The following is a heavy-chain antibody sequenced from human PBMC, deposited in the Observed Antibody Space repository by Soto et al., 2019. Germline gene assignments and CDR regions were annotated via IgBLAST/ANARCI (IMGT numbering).Heavy chain of an antibody. V-gene: IGHV4-4*07. Sequence: QVQLQESGPGLVKPSETLSLTCTVSGDSISGYYWSWIRQPAGKGMEWIGRIHTTDGTNYNPSLKSRVTMSIDTSNNQVSLKLSSLTAADTAVYYCARALSSAAGLYFDFWGQGTLVTVSS. CDR2: IHTTDGT. D-gene: IGHD6-13*01. J-gene: IGHJ4*02. CDR1: GDSISGYY. CDR3: ARALSSAAGLYFDF.